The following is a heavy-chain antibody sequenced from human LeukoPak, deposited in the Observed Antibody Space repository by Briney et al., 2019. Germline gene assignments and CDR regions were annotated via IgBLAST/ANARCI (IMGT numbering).Heavy chain of an antibody. CDR3: ARGGGSSGYYYDY. J-gene: IGHJ4*02. CDR2: INHSGST. CDR1: GGSFSGYY. Sequence: SETLSLTCAVYGGSFSGYYWSWIRQPPGKGLEWIGEINHSGSTNYNPPLKSRVTISVDTSKNQFSLKLSSVTAADTAVYYCARGGGSSGYYYDYWGQGTLVTVPS. V-gene: IGHV4-34*01. D-gene: IGHD3-22*01.